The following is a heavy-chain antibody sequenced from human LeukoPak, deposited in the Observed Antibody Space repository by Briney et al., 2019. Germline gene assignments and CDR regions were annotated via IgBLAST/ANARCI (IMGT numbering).Heavy chain of an antibody. CDR1: GGSISSSNYY. CDR2: IYYSGST. CDR3: ARDRPLWGSGSYLYGMDV. Sequence: SETLSLTCTVSGGSISSSNYYWGWIRQPPGKGLEWIGYIYYSGSTNYNPSLKSRVTISVDTSKNQFSLKLSSVTAADTAVYYCARDRPLWGSGSYLYGMDVWGQGTTVTVSS. J-gene: IGHJ6*02. V-gene: IGHV4-61*05. D-gene: IGHD3-10*01.